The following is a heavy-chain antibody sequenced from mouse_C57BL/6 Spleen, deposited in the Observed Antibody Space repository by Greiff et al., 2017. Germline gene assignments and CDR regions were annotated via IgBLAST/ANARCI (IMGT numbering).Heavy chain of an antibody. Sequence: QVQLKQSGAELVRPGASVTLSCKASGYTFTDYEMHWVKQTPVHGLEWIGAIDPETGGTAYNQKFKGKAILTADKSSSTAYMELRSLTSEDSAVYYCASFMVTTGYYFDYWGQGTTLTVSS. CDR1: GYTFTDYE. V-gene: IGHV1-15*01. CDR2: IDPETGGT. D-gene: IGHD2-2*01. J-gene: IGHJ2*01. CDR3: ASFMVTTGYYFDY.